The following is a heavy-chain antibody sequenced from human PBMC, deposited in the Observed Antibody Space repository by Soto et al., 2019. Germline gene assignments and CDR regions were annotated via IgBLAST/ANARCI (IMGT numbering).Heavy chain of an antibody. Sequence: PSETLSLTCTVSGGSINSANYYWGWIRQPPGKGLEWIGNVYYRGTTYYNPSLKGRVTISVDTSKNQFSLKLGSVTAADSAVFFCVRHQRYSSGWYIDYWGQGTPVTVSS. CDR2: VYYRGTT. V-gene: IGHV4-39*01. CDR3: VRHQRYSSGWYIDY. CDR1: GGSINSANYY. D-gene: IGHD6-19*01. J-gene: IGHJ4*02.